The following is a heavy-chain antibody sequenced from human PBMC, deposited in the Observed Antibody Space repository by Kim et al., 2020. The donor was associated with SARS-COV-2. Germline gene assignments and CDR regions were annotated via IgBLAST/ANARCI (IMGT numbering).Heavy chain of an antibody. CDR3: ARTPSEGRGYVRLDS. CDR1: GFSLSTNGVG. J-gene: IGHJ5*01. CDR2: IYWDNDK. Sequence: SGPTLVKPTQTRTLTCTFSGFSLSTNGVGVGWIRQPPGKALEWLALIYWDNDKRYSPSLKSRLTITKDTSKNQVVLTMTNMDPVDTDTYFCARTPSEGRGYVRLDSCGQRTLVTVSP. V-gene: IGHV2-5*02. D-gene: IGHD5-12*01.